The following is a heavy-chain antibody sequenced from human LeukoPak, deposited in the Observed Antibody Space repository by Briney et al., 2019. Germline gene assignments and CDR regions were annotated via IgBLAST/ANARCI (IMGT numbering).Heavy chain of an antibody. CDR1: GGSISSYY. CDR3: ARVSGVVAGTPYSHNNWFDP. V-gene: IGHV4-4*07. CDR2: IHTSGST. Sequence: SETLSLTCTVSGGSISSYYWSWIRQPAGKGLEWIGRIHTSGSTNYNPSLKIRVTMSVDTSKNQFSLKLSSVTAADTAVYYCARVSGVVAGTPYSHNNWFDPWGQGTLVTVSS. J-gene: IGHJ5*02. D-gene: IGHD6-19*01.